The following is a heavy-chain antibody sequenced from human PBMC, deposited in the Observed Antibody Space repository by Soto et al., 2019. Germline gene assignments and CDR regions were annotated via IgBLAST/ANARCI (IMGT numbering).Heavy chain of an antibody. D-gene: IGHD6-13*01. CDR1: GFTFSSYG. CDR3: ARDHVVAAAGTCFDY. CDR2: ISYDGSNK. Sequence: QVQLVESGGGVVQPGRSLRLSCAASGFTFSSYGMHWVRQAPGKGLEWVAVISYDGSNKYYADSVKGRFTISRDSSKNTLSLQMNSLRAEDSAVYYCARDHVVAAAGTCFDYWGQGTLVTVSS. J-gene: IGHJ4*02. V-gene: IGHV3-30*03.